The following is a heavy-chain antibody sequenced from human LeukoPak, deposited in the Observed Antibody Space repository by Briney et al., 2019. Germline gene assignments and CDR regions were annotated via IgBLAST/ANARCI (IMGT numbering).Heavy chain of an antibody. V-gene: IGHV3-30*18. D-gene: IGHD6-13*01. CDR3: AKRYSSSWCIDS. Sequence: GGSLRLSCTASGYTFSDYGMHWVRQAPGKGLEWLSVISYSGVVKFYADSVKGRFTISRDNSKNTLYLQMNSLRAEDTAVYYCAKRYSSSWCIDSWGQGTLVTVSS. CDR1: GYTFSDYG. CDR2: ISYSGVVK. J-gene: IGHJ4*02.